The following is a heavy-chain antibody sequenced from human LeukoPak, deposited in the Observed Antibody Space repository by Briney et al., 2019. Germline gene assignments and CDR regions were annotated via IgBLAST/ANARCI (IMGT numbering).Heavy chain of an antibody. CDR1: GCTFSSYT. CDR3: AREGRLRTSAFDI. Sequence: SVKVSCKASGCTFSSYTISWVRQAPGQGLEWMGRIIPILGIANYAQKFQGRVTITADKSTSTAYMERSSLRSADPDVYYCAREGRLRTSAFDIWGQGTMVTVSS. J-gene: IGHJ3*02. V-gene: IGHV1-69*04. CDR2: IIPILGIA. D-gene: IGHD5-12*01.